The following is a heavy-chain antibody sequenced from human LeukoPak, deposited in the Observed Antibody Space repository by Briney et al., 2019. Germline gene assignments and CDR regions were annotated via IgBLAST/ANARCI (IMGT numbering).Heavy chain of an antibody. Sequence: SETLSLTCTVSGGSISSYYWSWIRQPPGKGLEWIGYNYYSGSTNYNPSLKSRVTISVDTSKNQFSLKLSSVTAADTAVYYCARGNSSSWSFDYWGQGTLVTVSS. V-gene: IGHV4-59*01. J-gene: IGHJ4*02. CDR1: GGSISSYY. D-gene: IGHD6-13*01. CDR2: NYYSGST. CDR3: ARGNSSSWSFDY.